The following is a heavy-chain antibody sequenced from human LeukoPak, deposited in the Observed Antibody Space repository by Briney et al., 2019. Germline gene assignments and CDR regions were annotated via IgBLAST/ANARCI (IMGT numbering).Heavy chain of an antibody. CDR1: GASISGHY. J-gene: IGHJ3*02. CDR3: ARDRISINAPDM. D-gene: IGHD1-14*01. V-gene: IGHV4-59*11. Sequence: PSETLSLTCTVSGASISGHYLTWLRQPPGKGLEWIGYISHIGGTNYNPSLKSRVTISVDTSKNQFSLKLTSVTAADTAVYYCARDRISINAPDMWGQGTMVTVSS. CDR2: ISHIGGT.